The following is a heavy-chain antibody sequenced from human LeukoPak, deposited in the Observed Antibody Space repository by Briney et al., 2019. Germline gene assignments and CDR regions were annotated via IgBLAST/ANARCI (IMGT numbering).Heavy chain of an antibody. J-gene: IGHJ5*02. V-gene: IGHV3-23*01. CDR2: ISGSGSVS. Sequence: PGGSLRLSCAASGFTFSSYSMNWVRQAPGKGLEWISYISGSGSVSYYEDSVKGRFTISRDNSKNTLYLQMNSLRADDTALYYCAKDRGPAVTKGGCFDPWGQGTLVTVSS. D-gene: IGHD4-11*01. CDR1: GFTFSSYS. CDR3: AKDRGPAVTKGGCFDP.